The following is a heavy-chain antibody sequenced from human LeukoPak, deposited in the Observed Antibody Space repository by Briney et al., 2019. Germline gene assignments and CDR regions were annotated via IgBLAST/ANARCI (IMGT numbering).Heavy chain of an antibody. V-gene: IGHV3-30-3*01. D-gene: IGHD4-17*01. CDR3: ARDRWDYGDYEVPPGYYGMDV. J-gene: IGHJ6*02. Sequence: GGSLRLSCAASGFTFSSYAMHWVRQAPGKGLEWVAVISYDGSNKYYADSVKGRFTIPRDNSKNTLYLQMNSLRAEDTAVYYCARDRWDYGDYEVPPGYYGMDVWGQGTTVTVSS. CDR2: ISYDGSNK. CDR1: GFTFSSYA.